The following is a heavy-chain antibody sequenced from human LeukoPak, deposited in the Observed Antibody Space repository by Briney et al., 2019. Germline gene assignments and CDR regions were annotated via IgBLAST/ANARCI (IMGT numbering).Heavy chain of an antibody. J-gene: IGHJ6*02. Sequence: GASGKVPCKASGGTFSGYAISWVRQAPGQGLEWMGRIIPIFGIANYAQKFQGRVTITADKSTSTAYMELSSLRSEDTAVYYCARSPATKKTIYYYYGMDVWGQGTTVTVSS. CDR2: IIPIFGIA. CDR1: GGTFSGYA. D-gene: IGHD2-15*01. V-gene: IGHV1-69*04. CDR3: ARSPATKKTIYYYYGMDV.